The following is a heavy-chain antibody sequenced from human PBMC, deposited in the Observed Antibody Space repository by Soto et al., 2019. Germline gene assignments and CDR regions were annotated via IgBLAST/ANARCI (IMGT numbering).Heavy chain of an antibody. CDR1: GFIVSSNQ. V-gene: IGHV3-53*01. CDR3: VRGPSDHKLRLVEWPYGDY. D-gene: IGHD3-3*01. CDR2: IYSGHTT. J-gene: IGHJ4*02. Sequence: ESGGGLIQPGGSLRLSCVASGFIVSSNQMSWVRQAPGKGLERVSVIYSGHTTYYADSVEGRFTISRDDSKNTLYLQMNSLRVEDTAVYYCVRGPSDHKLRLVEWPYGDYWGQGALVTVSS.